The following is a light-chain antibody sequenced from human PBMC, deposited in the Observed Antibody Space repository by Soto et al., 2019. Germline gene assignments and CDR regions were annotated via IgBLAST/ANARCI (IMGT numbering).Light chain of an antibody. CDR1: QSISIW. Sequence: DIHMTQSPSTLSASVGDRVTITCRASQSISIWLAWYQQKPGKAPNLLIYKTSSLETGVPSRFHGSGSGTEFTLTISSLQADDFATYYCQHWNDYSWTFGQGTKVEVK. J-gene: IGKJ1*01. CDR2: KTS. CDR3: QHWNDYSWT. V-gene: IGKV1-5*03.